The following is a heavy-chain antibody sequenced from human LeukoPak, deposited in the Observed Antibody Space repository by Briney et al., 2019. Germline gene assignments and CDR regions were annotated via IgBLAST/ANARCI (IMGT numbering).Heavy chain of an antibody. J-gene: IGHJ4*02. CDR1: GDSISLYY. CDR3: VRGEYYYDY. CDR2: IEYSGST. V-gene: IGHV4-59*01. Sequence: PSETLSLTCAVSGDSISLYYWSWIRQPPGKGLEWIGYIEYSGSTSYNPSLKNRVTISIDRSKNYFSLILSSVTAADTAVYYCVRGEYYYDYWGQGTLITVSS. D-gene: IGHD2/OR15-2a*01.